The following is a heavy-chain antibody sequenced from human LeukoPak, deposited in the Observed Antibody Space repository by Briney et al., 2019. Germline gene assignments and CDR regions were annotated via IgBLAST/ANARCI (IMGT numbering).Heavy chain of an antibody. J-gene: IGHJ4*02. V-gene: IGHV3-48*03. D-gene: IGHD3-3*02. CDR1: GFTFSSHE. Sequence: GGSLRLSCAASGFTFSSHEMNWLRQAPGKGLDWVSYISSSGSTIKYADPVKGRFTISRYNAKNSLHLQMNSLRAEDTAVYYCARDTGPHFPFDYWGQGTVVTVSS. CDR3: ARDTGPHFPFDY. CDR2: ISSSGSTI.